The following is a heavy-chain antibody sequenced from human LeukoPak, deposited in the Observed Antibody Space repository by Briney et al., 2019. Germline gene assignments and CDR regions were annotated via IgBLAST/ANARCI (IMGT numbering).Heavy chain of an antibody. D-gene: IGHD3-3*01. CDR1: GFTFSRYA. Sequence: PGGSLRLSCAASGFTFSRYAMNWVRQAPGKGLEWVSGISGRGSSTYYADSVQGRFTISRDNSKNTLYLQMNSLRAEDTAVYYCAKEALNYDFWSGLSYYYCGMDVWGQGTTVTVS. V-gene: IGHV3-23*01. J-gene: IGHJ6*02. CDR2: ISGRGSST. CDR3: AKEALNYDFWSGLSYYYCGMDV.